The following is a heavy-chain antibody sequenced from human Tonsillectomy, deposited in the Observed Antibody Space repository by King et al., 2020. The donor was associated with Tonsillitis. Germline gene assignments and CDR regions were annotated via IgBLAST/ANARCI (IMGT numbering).Heavy chain of an antibody. CDR1: GFTFSSYA. J-gene: IGHJ6*02. CDR2: ISYDGSNK. Sequence: VQLVESGGGVVQPGRSLRLSCAASGFTFSSYAMHWVRQAPGKGLEWVAVISYDGSNKYYADSVKGRFTISRDNSKNTLYLQMNSLRAEDTAVYYCGRQPVSYYYYGMDVWGQGTTVTVSS. CDR3: GRQPVSYYYYGMDV. V-gene: IGHV3-30-3*01.